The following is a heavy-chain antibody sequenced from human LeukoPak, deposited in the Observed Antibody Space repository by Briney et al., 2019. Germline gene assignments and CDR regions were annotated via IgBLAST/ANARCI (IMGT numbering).Heavy chain of an antibody. CDR3: ARRPGYCNNASCPPFDY. Sequence: PSETLSLTCAVYGGSFSGYYWSWIRQPPGKGLEWIGEINHSGSTNYNPSLKSRVTISGDTSKNQFSLKVSSVTAADTAVYYCARRPGYCNNASCPPFDYWGQGTLATVSS. CDR2: INHSGST. V-gene: IGHV4-34*01. CDR1: GGSFSGYY. D-gene: IGHD2-2*03. J-gene: IGHJ4*02.